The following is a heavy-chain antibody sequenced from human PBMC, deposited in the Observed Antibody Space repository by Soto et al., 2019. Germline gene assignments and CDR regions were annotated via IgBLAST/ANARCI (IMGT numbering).Heavy chain of an antibody. CDR2: ISNDGTTT. J-gene: IGHJ4*02. D-gene: IGHD2-2*01. CDR1: EFSLRNYW. V-gene: IGHV3-74*01. CDR3: ARGGTSCYVD. Sequence: PGGSLRLSCGASEFSLRNYWMHWVRQAPGRGLEWVSRISNDGTTTNYADSVKGRFTISRDNAKNTLYLQMHSLRSEDTAVYYCARGGTSCYVDWGQGTLVTVSS.